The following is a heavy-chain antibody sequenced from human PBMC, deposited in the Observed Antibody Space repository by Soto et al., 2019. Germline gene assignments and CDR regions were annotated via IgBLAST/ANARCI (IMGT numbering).Heavy chain of an antibody. CDR1: GGSISSSNW. Sequence: SETLSLTCAVSGGSISSSNWWSWVRQPPGKGLEWIGEIYHSGSTNYSPSLKSRVTISVDKSKNQFSLKLSSVTAADTAVYYCASGGEWACYFDYWGQGTQVTVSS. J-gene: IGHJ4*02. V-gene: IGHV4-4*02. D-gene: IGHD1-26*01. CDR2: IYHSGST. CDR3: ASGGEWACYFDY.